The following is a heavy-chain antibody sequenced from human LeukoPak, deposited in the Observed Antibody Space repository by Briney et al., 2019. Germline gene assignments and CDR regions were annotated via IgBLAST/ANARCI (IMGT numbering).Heavy chain of an antibody. CDR3: ARDLGSSWLEPLDY. J-gene: IGHJ4*02. Sequence: SGTLSLTCAVSGGSISSSAWWSWVRQPPGKGLEWIGEVYHSGSTNYNSFLKSRVTISVDKSKNQFSLKLTSATAADTAVYYCARDLGSSWLEPLDYWGQGILVIVSS. CDR2: VYHSGST. CDR1: GGSISSSAW. V-gene: IGHV4-4*02. D-gene: IGHD6-13*01.